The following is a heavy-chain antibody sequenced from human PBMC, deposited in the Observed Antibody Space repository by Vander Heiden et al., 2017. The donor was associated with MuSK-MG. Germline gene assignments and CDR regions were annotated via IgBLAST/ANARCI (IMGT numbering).Heavy chain of an antibody. Sequence: EVQLVESGGAVVQPGRSLRLPCVASGFTFDEYALHWIRQPPGKGLGWVSGNRWSSNIIDYPDSVKGRFTISRDDAKNTLYLQMNSMSAEDTALYFCAKGRYNGTYRQAFDIWGQGTMVTVSS. CDR1: GFTFDEYA. CDR3: AKGRYNGTYRQAFDI. V-gene: IGHV3-9*01. J-gene: IGHJ3*02. D-gene: IGHD1-26*01. CDR2: NRWSSNII.